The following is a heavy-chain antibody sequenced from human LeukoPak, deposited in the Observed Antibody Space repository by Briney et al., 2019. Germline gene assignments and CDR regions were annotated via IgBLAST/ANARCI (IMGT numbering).Heavy chain of an antibody. Sequence: PGGSLRLSCAASGFTFSNAWMSWVRQAPGKGLEWVGRIKSKTDGGTTDYAAPVKGRFTISRDDSKNTLYLQMNSLKTEDTAVYYCTTRFTMVWGVIIPDAFDIWGQGTMVTVSS. V-gene: IGHV3-15*01. J-gene: IGHJ3*02. CDR1: GFTFSNAW. D-gene: IGHD3-10*01. CDR3: TTRFTMVWGVIIPDAFDI. CDR2: IKSKTDGGTT.